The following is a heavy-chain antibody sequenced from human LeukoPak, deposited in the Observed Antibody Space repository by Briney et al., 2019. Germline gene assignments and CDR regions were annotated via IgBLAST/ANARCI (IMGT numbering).Heavy chain of an antibody. CDR2: ISGSVGST. J-gene: IGHJ4*02. Sequence: GGSLRLSCAASGFTFSSYAMSWVRQAPGKGLEWVSAISGSVGSTYYADSVKGRFTISRDNSKNTLFLQMNSLRAEDTAVYYCAKVSFPPGKAVAGYYFDYWGQGTLVTVSS. CDR3: AKVSFPPGKAVAGYYFDY. V-gene: IGHV3-23*01. CDR1: GFTFSSYA. D-gene: IGHD6-19*01.